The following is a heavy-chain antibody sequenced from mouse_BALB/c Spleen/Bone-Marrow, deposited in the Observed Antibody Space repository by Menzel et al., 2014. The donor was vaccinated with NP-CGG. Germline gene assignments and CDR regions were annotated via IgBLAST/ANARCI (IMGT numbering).Heavy chain of an antibody. CDR3: ARRSAATYYFDY. CDR2: ISNGGGST. Sequence: EVKLMESGGGLVQPGGSLKLSCAASGFTFSGYTMSWVRQTPEKRLEWVAYISNGGGSTYYPDTVKGRFTISRDNAKNTLYLQMSSLKSEDTAMYYCARRSAATYYFDYWGQGTTLTVSS. J-gene: IGHJ2*01. CDR1: GFTFSGYT. V-gene: IGHV5-12-2*01. D-gene: IGHD1-2*01.